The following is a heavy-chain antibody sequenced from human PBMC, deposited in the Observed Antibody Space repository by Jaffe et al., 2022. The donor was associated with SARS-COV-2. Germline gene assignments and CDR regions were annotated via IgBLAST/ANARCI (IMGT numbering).Heavy chain of an antibody. V-gene: IGHV3-21*01. CDR2: ISSSSSYI. Sequence: EVQLVESGGGLVKPGGSLRLSCAASGFTFSSYSMNWVRQAPGKGLEWVSSISSSSSYIYYADSVKGRFTISRDNAKNSLYLQMNSLRAEDTAVYYCARDDTYCSGGSCYDGSYYYMDVWGKGTTVTVSS. CDR3: ARDDTYCSGGSCYDGSYYYMDV. CDR1: GFTFSSYS. D-gene: IGHD2-15*01. J-gene: IGHJ6*03.